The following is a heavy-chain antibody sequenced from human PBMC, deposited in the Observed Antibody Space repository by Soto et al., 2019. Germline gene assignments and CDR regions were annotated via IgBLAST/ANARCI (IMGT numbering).Heavy chain of an antibody. Sequence: QVQLVQSGAEVKKPGSSVKVSCKASGGTFSSYAISWVRQAPGQGLEWMGGIIPIFGTANYAQKFQGRVTITADESTSTAYMELSSLRSEDTAVYYCARGEEQQLESYYYYGMDVWGQGTTVTVSS. V-gene: IGHV1-69*01. CDR2: IIPIFGTA. CDR3: ARGEEQQLESYYYYGMDV. J-gene: IGHJ6*02. CDR1: GGTFSSYA. D-gene: IGHD6-13*01.